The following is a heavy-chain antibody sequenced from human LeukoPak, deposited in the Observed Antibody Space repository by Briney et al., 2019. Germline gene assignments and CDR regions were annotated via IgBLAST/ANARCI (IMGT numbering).Heavy chain of an antibody. CDR1: GFTFSSYW. J-gene: IGHJ5*02. CDR2: INTDGTTT. V-gene: IGHV3-74*01. Sequence: GGSLRLSCAASGFTFSSYWMHWVRQPPGKGLVWVSRINTDGTTTSYADSVKGRFTISRDNAKNTLYLQMKSLRAEDTAVYYCARPSGTYPWFDPWGEGTLVTVSS. D-gene: IGHD1-26*01. CDR3: ARPSGTYPWFDP.